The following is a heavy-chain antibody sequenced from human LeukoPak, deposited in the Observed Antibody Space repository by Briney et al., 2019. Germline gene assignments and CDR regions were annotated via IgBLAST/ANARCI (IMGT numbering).Heavy chain of an antibody. V-gene: IGHV4-31*03. CDR3: ARFRSGGFYFFDS. CDR2: VFATGSA. CDR1: GGSISSGGYY. Sequence: SQTLSLTCTVSGGSISSGGYYWSWIRQHPGKGLEWIGKVFATGSAIVNSSLTSRVTISLDTSNSQFSLKLRSVTAEDSAVYYCARFRSGGFYFFDSWGQGALVTVSS. D-gene: IGHD4-23*01. J-gene: IGHJ4*02.